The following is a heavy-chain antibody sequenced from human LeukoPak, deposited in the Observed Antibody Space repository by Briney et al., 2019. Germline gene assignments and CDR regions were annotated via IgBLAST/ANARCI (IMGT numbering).Heavy chain of an antibody. Sequence: GASVKVSCTASGGTFSSYAISWVRQAPGQGLEWMGRIIPIFGIANYAQKFQGRVTITADKSTSTAYMELSSLRSEGTAAYYCAREIPEASGYYPWAWGQGTLVTVSS. CDR1: GGTFSSYA. D-gene: IGHD3-22*01. J-gene: IGHJ5*02. CDR3: AREIPEASGYYPWA. V-gene: IGHV1-69*04. CDR2: IIPIFGIA.